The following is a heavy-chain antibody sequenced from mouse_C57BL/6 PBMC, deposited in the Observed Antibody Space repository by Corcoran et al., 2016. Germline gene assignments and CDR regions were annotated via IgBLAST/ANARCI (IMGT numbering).Heavy chain of an antibody. CDR1: GYTFTTYG. D-gene: IGHD3-2*01. V-gene: IGHV9-3*01. J-gene: IGHJ2*01. CDR2: INTYSGVP. CDR3: ARDFDRDLYYFDY. Sequence: QIQLVQSGPELKKPGETVKISCKASGYTFTTYGMSWVKQAPGKGLKWMGWINTYSGVPTYADDFKGRFAFSLETSASTAYLQINNLKNEDTATYFCARDFDRDLYYFDYWGQGTTLTVSS.